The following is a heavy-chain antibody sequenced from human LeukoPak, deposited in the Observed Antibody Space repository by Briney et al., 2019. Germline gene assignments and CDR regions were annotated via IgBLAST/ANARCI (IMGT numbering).Heavy chain of an antibody. CDR3: AKDLGGSATTV. J-gene: IGHJ4*02. CDR2: ISWNSGSI. V-gene: IGHV3-9*01. D-gene: IGHD2-2*01. Sequence: GRSLRLSCSASGFTFDDYAMHWVRHAPGKGREWVSGISWNSGSIGYAYAVKGRFTISRDNAKNSLFLQMNSLRVEDTALYYCAKDLGGSATTVWSQGTLVTVSS. CDR1: GFTFDDYA.